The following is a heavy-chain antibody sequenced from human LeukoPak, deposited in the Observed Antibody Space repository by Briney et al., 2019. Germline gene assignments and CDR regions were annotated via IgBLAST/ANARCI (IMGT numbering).Heavy chain of an antibody. CDR3: ARVGYYDSSGYSTYFDY. D-gene: IGHD3-22*01. Sequence: SVKVSCKASGGTFSSYAISWVRQAPGQGLEWMGGIIPIFGTANYAQKFQGRVTITADESTSTAYMELSSLRSEDTAVYYCARVGYYDSSGYSTYFDYWGQGTLVTVSS. CDR1: GGTFSSYA. CDR2: IIPIFGTA. V-gene: IGHV1-69*13. J-gene: IGHJ4*02.